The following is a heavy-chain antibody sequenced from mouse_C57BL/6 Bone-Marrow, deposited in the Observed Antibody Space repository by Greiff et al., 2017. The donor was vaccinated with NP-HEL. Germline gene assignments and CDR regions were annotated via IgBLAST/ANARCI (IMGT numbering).Heavy chain of an antibody. D-gene: IGHD3-3*01. CDR2: IYPRSGNT. V-gene: IGHV1-81*01. J-gene: IGHJ3*01. Sequence: VHLVESGAELARPGASVKLSCKASGYTFTSYGISWVKQRTGQGLEWIGEIYPRSGNTYYNEKFKGKATLTADKSSSTAYMELRSLTSEDSAVYFCAREGRLAWFAYWGQGTLVTVSA. CDR3: AREGRLAWFAY. CDR1: GYTFTSYG.